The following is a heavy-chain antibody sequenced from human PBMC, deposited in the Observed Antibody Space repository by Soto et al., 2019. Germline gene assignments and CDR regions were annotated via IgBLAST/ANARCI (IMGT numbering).Heavy chain of an antibody. Sequence: GGSLRLSCAASGVTFSSHGMHWARQAPGKGLEWVALISSDGSKEYYADSVKGRFTISRDNSKNTLYLQMNSLRAEDTAVYYCAKNPGYYYDSTGYHFDYWGQGTLVTVSS. J-gene: IGHJ4*02. CDR2: ISSDGSKE. D-gene: IGHD3-22*01. V-gene: IGHV3-30*18. CDR3: AKNPGYYYDSTGYHFDY. CDR1: GVTFSSHG.